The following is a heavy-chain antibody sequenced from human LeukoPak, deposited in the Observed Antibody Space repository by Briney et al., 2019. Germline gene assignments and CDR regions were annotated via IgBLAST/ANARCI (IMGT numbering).Heavy chain of an antibody. Sequence: HSGGSLRLSCAASGFTFSSYEMNWVRQAPGKGLEWVSYIGTSGADIYYADSVKGRFTISRDNAKNSLYLQMNSLRAEDTAVYYCARDSEMACGGDCYGIDYWGQGTLVTVSS. V-gene: IGHV3-48*03. CDR2: IGTSGADI. CDR3: ARDSEMACGGDCYGIDY. J-gene: IGHJ4*02. CDR1: GFTFSSYE. D-gene: IGHD2-21*02.